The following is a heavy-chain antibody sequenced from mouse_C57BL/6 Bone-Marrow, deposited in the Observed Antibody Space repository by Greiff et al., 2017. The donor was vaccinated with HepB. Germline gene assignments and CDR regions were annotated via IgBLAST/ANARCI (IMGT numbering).Heavy chain of an antibody. J-gene: IGHJ1*03. V-gene: IGHV1-64*01. CDR2: IHPNSGST. CDR3: ARYAAKDYWYFDV. Sequence: VQLQQPGAELVKPGASVKLSCKASGYTFTSYWMHWVKQRPGQGLEWIGMIHPNSGSTNYNEKFKSKATLTVDKSSSTAYMQLSSLTAEDSAVYYCARYAAKDYWYFDVWGTGTTVTVSS. CDR1: GYTFTSYW. D-gene: IGHD6-5*01.